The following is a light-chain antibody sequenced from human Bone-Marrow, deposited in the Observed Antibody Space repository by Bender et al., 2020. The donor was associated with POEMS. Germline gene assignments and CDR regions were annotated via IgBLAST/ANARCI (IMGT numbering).Light chain of an antibody. V-gene: IGLV1-47*01. CDR3: AAWDDSLSGLWV. J-gene: IGLJ3*02. Sequence: QSVLTQPPSVSGTPGQRVTISCSGSTSNIGSHYVYWYQQLPGTAPKLLIYKNNQRPSGVPDRFSGSKSDTSASLAISGLRSEDEADYYCAAWDDSLSGLWVFGGGTKLTVL. CDR2: KNN. CDR1: TSNIGSHY.